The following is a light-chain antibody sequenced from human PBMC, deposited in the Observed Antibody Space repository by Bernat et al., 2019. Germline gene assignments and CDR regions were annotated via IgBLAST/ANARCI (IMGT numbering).Light chain of an antibody. Sequence: DIQMTQSPSSLSASVGDRVTITCRASQYISSYLNWYQQKPGKAPRLLIFAASNLQSGVPSSFSGTGSGPDFTLTISSLQPEDFATYHCQQSYSAPFTFGQGTRLEIK. CDR1: QYISSY. CDR2: AAS. V-gene: IGKV1-39*01. J-gene: IGKJ5*01. CDR3: QQSYSAPFT.